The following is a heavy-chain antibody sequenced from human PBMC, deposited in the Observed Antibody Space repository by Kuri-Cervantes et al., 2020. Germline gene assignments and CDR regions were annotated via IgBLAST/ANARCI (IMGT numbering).Heavy chain of an antibody. CDR2: IYHSGST. J-gene: IGHJ3*02. D-gene: IGHD3-10*01. Sequence: GSLRLSCTVSGYSISSGYYWGWIRQPPGKGLEWIGSIYHSGSTYYNPSLKSRVTISVDTSKNQFSLKLSSVTAADTAVYYCARVGRITMVRGVLDAFDIWGQGTMVTVSS. V-gene: IGHV4-38-2*02. CDR1: GYSISSGYY. CDR3: ARVGRITMVRGVLDAFDI.